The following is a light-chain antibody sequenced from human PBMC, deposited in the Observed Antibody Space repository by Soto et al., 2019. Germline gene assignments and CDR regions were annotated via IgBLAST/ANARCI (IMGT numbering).Light chain of an antibody. CDR1: QGISSY. CDR3: QQYYSYPPVT. Sequence: AIRMTQSPSSFSASTGDRVTITCRASQGISSYLAWYQQKPGKAPKLLIYAASTLQSGVPSRFSGSGSGTDFTLTISCLQSEDFATYDCQQYYSYPPVTFGGGTKVEIK. CDR2: AAS. V-gene: IGKV1-8*01. J-gene: IGKJ4*01.